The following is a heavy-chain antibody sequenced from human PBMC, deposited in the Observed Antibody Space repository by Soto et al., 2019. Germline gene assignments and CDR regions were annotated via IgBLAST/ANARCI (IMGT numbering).Heavy chain of an antibody. Sequence: QVQLVQSGAEVKKPGASVKVSCKASGYTFTSYAMHWVRQSPGQRLEWMGWINAGNGNTKYSQKFQGRVTITRDTSASTAYMELSSLRSEDTAVYYCARESPEMATDYWGQGPLVTVSS. J-gene: IGHJ4*02. CDR1: GYTFTSYA. V-gene: IGHV1-3*01. CDR3: ARESPEMATDY. CDR2: INAGNGNT. D-gene: IGHD5-12*01.